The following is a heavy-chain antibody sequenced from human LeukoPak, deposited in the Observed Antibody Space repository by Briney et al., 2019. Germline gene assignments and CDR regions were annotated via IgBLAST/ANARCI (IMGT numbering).Heavy chain of an antibody. D-gene: IGHD2-2*01. J-gene: IGHJ4*02. CDR1: GFTFSSYW. CDR2: IKQDGSEK. CDR3: ARPEFSGYVVVPAAPFDY. V-gene: IGHV3-7*01. Sequence: PGGSLRLSCAASGFTFSSYWMSWVRQAPGKGLEWVANIKQDGSEKYYVDSVKGRFTISRDNAKNSLYLQMNSLRAEDTAVYYCARPEFSGYVVVPAAPFDYWGQGTLVTVSS.